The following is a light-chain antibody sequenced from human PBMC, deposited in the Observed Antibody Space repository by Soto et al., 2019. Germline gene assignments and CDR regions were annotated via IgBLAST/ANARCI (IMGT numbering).Light chain of an antibody. CDR2: GVS. J-gene: IGKJ2*01. V-gene: IGKV3-20*01. Sequence: EIVLTQSPGTLSLSPGERATLSCRASESFTNSYLAWYQQKFGQAPRLLIYGVSIRATGIPDRFRGSGSGTDFTLTISRLEPEDFAVYYCQQYLRSPSTFGQGTKVEIK. CDR1: ESFTNSY. CDR3: QQYLRSPST.